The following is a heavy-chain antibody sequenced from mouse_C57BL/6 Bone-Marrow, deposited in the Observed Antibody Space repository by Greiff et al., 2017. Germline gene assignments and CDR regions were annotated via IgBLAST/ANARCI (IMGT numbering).Heavy chain of an antibody. J-gene: IGHJ1*03. Sequence: QVQLQQPGAELATPGSSVKLSCKASGYTFTSYWMHWVKQRPVQGLEWIGYINPSSGYTKYNQKFKDKATLTADKSSSTAYMQPCSLTYEDSAVYYGASRYYGSGYCDVWGTGTTVTVSS. CDR2: INPSSGYT. CDR1: GYTFTSYW. CDR3: ASRYYGSGYCDV. V-gene: IGHV1-7*01. D-gene: IGHD1-1*01.